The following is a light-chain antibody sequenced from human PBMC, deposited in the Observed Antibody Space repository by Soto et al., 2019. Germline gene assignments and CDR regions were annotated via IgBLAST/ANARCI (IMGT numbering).Light chain of an antibody. Sequence: EIVLTQSPGTLSLSPGERATLSCRASQSVSSSYLAWYQQKPGQAPRLLIYGASSRATGIPDRLSGRGSGTXXXXXTXXXQXEXFPVYYCXXYGSSPPFTFGGGTKVEIK. CDR2: GAS. V-gene: IGKV3-20*01. CDR1: QSVSSSY. J-gene: IGKJ4*01. CDR3: XXYGSSPPFT.